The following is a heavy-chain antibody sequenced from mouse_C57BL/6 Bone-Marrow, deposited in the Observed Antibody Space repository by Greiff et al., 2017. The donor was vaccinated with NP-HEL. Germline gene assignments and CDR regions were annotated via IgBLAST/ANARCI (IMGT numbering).Heavy chain of an antibody. V-gene: IGHV1-15*01. CDR2: IDPETGGT. CDR1: GYTFTDYE. D-gene: IGHD2-1*01. CDR3: TRGDYGSGD. J-gene: IGHJ2*01. Sequence: QVQLQQSGAELVRPGASVTLSCKASGYTFTDYEMHWVKQTPVHGLEWIGAIDPETGGTAYNQKFKGKAILTADKSSSTAYMELRSLTSEDSAVYYCTRGDYGSGDWGQGTTLTVSS.